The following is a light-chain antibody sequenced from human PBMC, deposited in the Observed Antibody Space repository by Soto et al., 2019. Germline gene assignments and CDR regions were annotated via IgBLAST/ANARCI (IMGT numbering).Light chain of an antibody. V-gene: IGKV2-24*01. CDR2: KIS. CDR3: MQATPVPRT. J-gene: IGKJ1*01. Sequence: IVMTQTPLSSPVTLGQPASISCRSSQSLLHSYGNTYLIWLQQRPGQPPRLLIYKISKRFSGVPERFSGSGAGTDFTLKISRVEAEDVGVYYCMQATPVPRTFGQGTKVEL. CDR1: QSLLHSYGNTY.